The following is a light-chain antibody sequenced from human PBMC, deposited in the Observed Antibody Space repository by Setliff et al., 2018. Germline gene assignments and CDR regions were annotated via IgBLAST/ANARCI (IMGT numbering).Light chain of an antibody. Sequence: QSALTQPPSASGSPGQSVTISCTGTSSDVGGYHYVSWYQHHPGKAPKLMIYVVTKRPSGVPDRFSGSKSGNTASLTVSGLQAEDEADYYCSAYAGSNNWGVFGTGTKGTVL. CDR3: SAYAGSNNWGV. V-gene: IGLV2-8*01. J-gene: IGLJ1*01. CDR2: VVT. CDR1: SSDVGGYHY.